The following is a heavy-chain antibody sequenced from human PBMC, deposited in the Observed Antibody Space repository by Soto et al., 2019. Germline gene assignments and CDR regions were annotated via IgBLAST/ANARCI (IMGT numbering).Heavy chain of an antibody. J-gene: IGHJ4*02. V-gene: IGHV4-34*01. Sequence: PSETLSLTCAVYGGSFSGYYWSWIRQPPGKGLEWIGEINHSGSTNYNPSLKSRVTISVDTSKNQFSLKLSSVTAADTAVYYCARAIVYVTTVTTFDYWGQGTLVTVSS. CDR1: GGSFSGYY. CDR2: INHSGST. CDR3: ARAIVYVTTVTTFDY. D-gene: IGHD4-17*01.